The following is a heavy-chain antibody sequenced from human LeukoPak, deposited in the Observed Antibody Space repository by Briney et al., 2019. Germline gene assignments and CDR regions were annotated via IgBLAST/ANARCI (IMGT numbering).Heavy chain of an antibody. CDR1: GYSFTTYW. CDR3: ARHFRMATIYSPFDY. V-gene: IGHV5-51*01. J-gene: IGHJ4*02. Sequence: GESLKISCKGSGYSFTTYWIGWVRQMPGKGLEWMGIIYPGDSDTRYSPSFQGQVTISADKSISTAYLQWSSLKASDTAMYYCARHFRMATIYSPFDYWGQGTLVTVSS. CDR2: IYPGDSDT. D-gene: IGHD5-24*01.